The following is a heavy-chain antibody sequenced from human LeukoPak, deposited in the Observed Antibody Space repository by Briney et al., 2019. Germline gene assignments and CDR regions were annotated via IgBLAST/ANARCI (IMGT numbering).Heavy chain of an antibody. Sequence: GGSLRLSCAASGFTFSSYAMSWVRQAPGKGLEWVSAISGSGGSTYYADSVKGRFTISRDNSKDTLYLQMNSLRAEDTAVYYCVKDGRRYCSSTSCRLIDYWGQGTLVTVSS. CDR2: ISGSGGST. CDR1: GFTFSSYA. J-gene: IGHJ4*02. CDR3: VKDGRRYCSSTSCRLIDY. V-gene: IGHV3-23*01. D-gene: IGHD2-2*01.